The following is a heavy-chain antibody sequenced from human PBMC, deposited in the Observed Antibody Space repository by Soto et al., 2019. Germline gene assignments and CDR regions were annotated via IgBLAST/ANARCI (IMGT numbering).Heavy chain of an antibody. Sequence: ASVKVSCTASGYIFTSYYLHWVRQAPGQGLEWMGWINPFDGSRMFAQSFQGRVTITRDTSASTAYMELSSLRSEDTAVYYCARSIVVVTALDYWGQGTLVTVSS. CDR3: ARSIVVVTALDY. J-gene: IGHJ4*02. CDR2: INPFDGSR. D-gene: IGHD2-21*02. CDR1: GYIFTSYY. V-gene: IGHV1-46*01.